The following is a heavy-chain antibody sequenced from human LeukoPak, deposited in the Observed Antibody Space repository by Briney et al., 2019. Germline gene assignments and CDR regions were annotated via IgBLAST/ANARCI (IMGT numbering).Heavy chain of an antibody. D-gene: IGHD1-14*01. Sequence: PGGSLRLSCAASGFTFTTYAMTWVRQAPGKGLEWVSAISASGGSTYYAGSVRGRFTISRDNSKNTLYLQMNSLRAEDTALYYCAKQVTTYLFDYWGQGTLVTVSS. CDR2: ISASGGST. V-gene: IGHV3-23*01. CDR1: GFTFTTYA. CDR3: AKQVTTYLFDY. J-gene: IGHJ4*02.